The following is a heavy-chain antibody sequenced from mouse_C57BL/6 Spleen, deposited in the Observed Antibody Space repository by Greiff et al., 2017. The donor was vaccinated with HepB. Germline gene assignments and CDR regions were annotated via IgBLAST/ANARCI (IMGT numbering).Heavy chain of an antibody. J-gene: IGHJ4*01. CDR2: IRNKANGYTT. Sequence: DVKLVESGGGLVQPGGSLSLSCAASGFTFTDYYMSWVRQPPGKALEWLGFIRNKANGYTTEYSASVKGRFTISRDNSQSILYLQMNALRAEDSATYYCARYDYDVRYAMDYWGQGTSVTVSS. CDR1: GFTFTDYY. D-gene: IGHD2-4*01. V-gene: IGHV7-3*01. CDR3: ARYDYDVRYAMDY.